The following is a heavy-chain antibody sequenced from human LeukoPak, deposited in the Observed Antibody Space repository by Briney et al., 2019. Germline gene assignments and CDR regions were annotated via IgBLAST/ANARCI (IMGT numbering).Heavy chain of an antibody. Sequence: SETLALTCTVSGGSINNYHWSWIRQPAGKGLEWIGQIYTDGSTNYNPPLKSRVTMSIDTTEDRVSLTIRSVTAADTAFYYCARRDISSGWSFDYWGQGTLVTVSS. D-gene: IGHD6-19*01. CDR1: GGSINNYH. J-gene: IGHJ4*02. V-gene: IGHV4-4*07. CDR2: IYTDGST. CDR3: ARRDISSGWSFDY.